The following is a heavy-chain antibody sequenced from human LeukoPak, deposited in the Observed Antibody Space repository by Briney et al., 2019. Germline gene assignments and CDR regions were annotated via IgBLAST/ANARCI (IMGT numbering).Heavy chain of an antibody. CDR1: GGSISSYY. V-gene: IGHV4-4*07. D-gene: IGHD3-3*01. CDR3: ARTSCSDFWSGYQRYYYYYMDV. Sequence: SETLSLTCTVSGGSISSYYWSWIRQPAGKGLEWIGRIYTSGSTNYNPSLKSRVTMSVDTSKNQFSLRLSSVTAADTAVYYCARTSCSDFWSGYQRYYYYYMDVWGKGTTVTVSS. J-gene: IGHJ6*03. CDR2: IYTSGST.